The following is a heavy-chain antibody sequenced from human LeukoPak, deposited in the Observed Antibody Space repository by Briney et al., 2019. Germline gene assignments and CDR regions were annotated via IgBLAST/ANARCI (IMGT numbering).Heavy chain of an antibody. V-gene: IGHV3-53*01. D-gene: IGHD2-15*01. CDR2: IYSGGST. J-gene: IGHJ4*02. CDR1: GFTVSSNY. CDR3: ASGYCSGGSCYSMDY. Sequence: GGSLRLSCAASGFTVSSNYMSWVRQAPGKGLEWVSVIYSGGSTYYADSVKGRFTISRDNSKNTLYLQMNSLRAEDTAVYYCASGYCSGGSCYSMDYWGQGTLVTVSS.